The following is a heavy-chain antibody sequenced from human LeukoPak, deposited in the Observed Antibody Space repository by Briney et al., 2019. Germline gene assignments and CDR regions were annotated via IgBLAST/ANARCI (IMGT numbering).Heavy chain of an antibody. CDR3: ATIYGLWFGEGDAFDI. CDR1: GYTLTGLS. V-gene: IGHV1-24*01. CDR2: FDPEDGET. Sequence: ASVKVSCKVSGYTLTGLSMHWVRQAPGKGLEWMGGFDPEDGETIYAQKFQGRVTMTEDTSTDTAYMGLSSLRSEDTAVYYCATIYGLWFGEGDAFDIWGQGTMVTVSS. J-gene: IGHJ3*02. D-gene: IGHD3-10*01.